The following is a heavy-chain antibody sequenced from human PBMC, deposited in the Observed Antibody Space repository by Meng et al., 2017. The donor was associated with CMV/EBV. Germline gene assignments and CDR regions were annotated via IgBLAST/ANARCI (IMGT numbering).Heavy chain of an antibody. CDR3: AQTYYDFWSGPPYGMDG. Sequence: ASVKVSCKASGYTFTGYYMHWVRQAPGQGLEWMGWINPNSGGTNYAQKFQGRVTMTRDTSISTAYMELSRLRSDDTAVYYCAQTYYDFWSGPPYGMDGWGQGTTVTSP. J-gene: IGHJ6*02. CDR2: INPNSGGT. CDR1: GYTFTGYY. V-gene: IGHV1-2*02. D-gene: IGHD3-3*01.